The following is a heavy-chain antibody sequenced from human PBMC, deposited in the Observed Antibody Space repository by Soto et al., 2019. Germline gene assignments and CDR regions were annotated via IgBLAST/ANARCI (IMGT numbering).Heavy chain of an antibody. Sequence: PGGSLRLSCAASGFTFSSYGMHWVRQAPGKGLEWVAVIWYDGSNKYYADSVKGRFTISRDNSKNTLYLQMNSLRAEDTAVYYCAKDTNYYDSSGYYYYFAYWGQGTLVTVSS. D-gene: IGHD3-22*01. CDR1: GFTFSSYG. V-gene: IGHV3-33*06. J-gene: IGHJ4*02. CDR3: AKDTNYYDSSGYYYYFAY. CDR2: IWYDGSNK.